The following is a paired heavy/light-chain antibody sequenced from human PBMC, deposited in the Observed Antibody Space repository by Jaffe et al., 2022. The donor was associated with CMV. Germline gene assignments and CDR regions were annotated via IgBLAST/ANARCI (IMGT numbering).Light chain of an antibody. CDR3: QQYNSYPLT. J-gene: IGKJ3*01. CDR2: AAS. V-gene: IGKV1-16*02. Sequence: DIQMTQSPSSLSASVGDRVTITCRASQGISNYLAWFQQKPGKAPKSLIYAASSLQSGVPSKFSGSGSGTDFTLTISSLQPEDFATYYCQQYNSYPLTFGPGTKVDIK. CDR1: QGISNY.
Heavy chain of an antibody. V-gene: IGHV3-23*01. CDR2: ISGSGGST. CDR3: AKDQAHYDFWSGYPWNWFDP. CDR1: GFTFSSYA. J-gene: IGHJ5*02. Sequence: EVQLLESGGGLVQPGGSLRLSCAASGFTFSSYAMSWVRQAPGKGLEWVSAISGSGGSTYYADSVKGRFTISRDNSKNTLYLQMNSLRAEDTAVYYCAKDQAHYDFWSGYPWNWFDPWGQGTLVTVSS. D-gene: IGHD3-3*01.